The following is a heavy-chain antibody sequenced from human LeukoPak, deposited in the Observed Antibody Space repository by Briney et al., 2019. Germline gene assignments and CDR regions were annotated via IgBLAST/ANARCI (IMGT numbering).Heavy chain of an antibody. CDR2: ISSSSSTI. Sequence: PGGSLRLSCAASGFTFSSYSMNWVRQAPGKGLEWVSYISSSSSTIYYADSVKGRFTISRDNAKNSLYLQMNSLRAEDTAVYYCAREPLVGYYDSSGYYFDYWGQGTLVTVSS. J-gene: IGHJ4*02. CDR1: GFTFSSYS. CDR3: AREPLVGYYDSSGYYFDY. D-gene: IGHD3-22*01. V-gene: IGHV3-48*01.